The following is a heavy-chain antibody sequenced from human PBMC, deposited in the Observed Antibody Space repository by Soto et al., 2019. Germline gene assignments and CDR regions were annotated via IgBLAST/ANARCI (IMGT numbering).Heavy chain of an antibody. D-gene: IGHD5-18*01. CDR1: GFTFSNAW. J-gene: IGHJ6*02. Sequence: EVQLVESGGGLVKPGGSLRLSCAASGFTFSNAWMSWVRQAPGKGLEWVGRIKSKSDGGTTDYAAPVQGRFTISRDDSQHTLYLQMDSLKTEDTAVYYCTTDMVQAGAMDYYYYGMDVWGQGTTVTVSS. V-gene: IGHV3-15*01. CDR2: IKSKSDGGTT. CDR3: TTDMVQAGAMDYYYYGMDV.